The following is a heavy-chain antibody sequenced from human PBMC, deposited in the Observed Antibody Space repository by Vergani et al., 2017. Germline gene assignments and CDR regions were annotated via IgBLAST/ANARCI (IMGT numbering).Heavy chain of an antibody. CDR1: GYSFSSSY. CDR3: ATQPPLQDF. Sequence: EVQLVQSGTEVKKPGATVRISCKVEGYSFSSSYMHWLRQAPGKGLEWMGLVDPEDGKTTYAEKFQGRINITADTSTDTAYMDLSSLTSQDTAVYYCATQPPLQDFWGQGTIVSVS. CDR2: VDPEDGKT. J-gene: IGHJ4*02. V-gene: IGHV1-69-2*01.